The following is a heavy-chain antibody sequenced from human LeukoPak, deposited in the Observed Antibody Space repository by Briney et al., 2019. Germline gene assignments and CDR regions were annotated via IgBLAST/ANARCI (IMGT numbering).Heavy chain of an antibody. D-gene: IGHD2-15*01. CDR1: GYTFTSYG. Sequence: ASVMVSCKASGYTFTSYGLSWVRQAPGQGLEWMGWISPKNGNTNYAQNLQGRVSLTTDTSTSTAYMELRSLRSDDTAMYYCARRYCSGGACYRHFDYWGQGTLVTVSS. V-gene: IGHV1-18*01. CDR3: ARRYCSGGACYRHFDY. CDR2: ISPKNGNT. J-gene: IGHJ4*02.